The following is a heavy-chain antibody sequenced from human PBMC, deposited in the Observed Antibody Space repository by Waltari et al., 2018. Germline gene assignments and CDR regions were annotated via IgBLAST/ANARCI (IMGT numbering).Heavy chain of an antibody. V-gene: IGHV3-7*01. CDR3: ARGPKGRFDY. CDR1: GFTFSSSW. Sequence: EVQLVESGGGLVQPGGSLRLSCAASGFTFSSSWLSWVRQAPGKGLEWVANIKQDGSEKYYVDSVKGRFTISRDNAKNSLYLQMNSLRAEDTAVYYCARGPKGRFDYWGQGTLVTVSS. CDR2: IKQDGSEK. D-gene: IGHD3-10*01. J-gene: IGHJ4*02.